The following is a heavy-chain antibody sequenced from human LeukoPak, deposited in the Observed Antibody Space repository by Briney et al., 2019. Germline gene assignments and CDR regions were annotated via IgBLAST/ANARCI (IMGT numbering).Heavy chain of an antibody. CDR3: SRGSGWLSVY. Sequence: GGSLRLSCTASGFTFGDYLMSWFRQAPGKGLEWIGFISGGTTEYAASVKGRFTISREDAKSIAYLQMNSLTTEDTAVYYCSRGSGWLSVYWGQGTLVTVSS. V-gene: IGHV3-49*03. D-gene: IGHD6-19*01. CDR2: ISGGTT. J-gene: IGHJ4*02. CDR1: GFTFGDYL.